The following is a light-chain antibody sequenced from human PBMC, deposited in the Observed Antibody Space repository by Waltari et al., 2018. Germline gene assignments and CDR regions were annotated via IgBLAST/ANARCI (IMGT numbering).Light chain of an antibody. J-gene: IGLJ2*01. CDR1: SSALGDYDY. CDR3: CSYAGSYTSAV. Sequence: QSALTQPRSVSGSPGQSVTISCTETSSALGDYDYVSWYQSHPGKAPKLIIYDVRHRPSGGPDRCSGSKSGKTASLTISGLQAEDEGVYYCCSYAGSYTSAVFGGGTKLTVL. V-gene: IGLV2-11*01. CDR2: DVR.